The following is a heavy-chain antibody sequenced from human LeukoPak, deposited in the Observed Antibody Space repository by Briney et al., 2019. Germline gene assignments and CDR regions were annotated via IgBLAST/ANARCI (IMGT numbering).Heavy chain of an antibody. J-gene: IGHJ5*02. Sequence: KPSETLSLTCAVYGGSFSGYYWSWIRQPPGKGLEWIGEINHSGSTNYNPSLKSRVTISVDTSKNQFSLKLSSVTAADTAVYYCARDRYYYDSSGTRWFDPWGQGTLVTVSS. CDR3: ARDRYYYDSSGTRWFDP. V-gene: IGHV4-34*01. CDR1: GGSFSGYY. D-gene: IGHD3-22*01. CDR2: INHSGST.